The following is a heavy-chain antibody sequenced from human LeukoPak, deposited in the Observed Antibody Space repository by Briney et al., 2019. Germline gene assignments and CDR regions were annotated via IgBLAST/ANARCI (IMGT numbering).Heavy chain of an antibody. CDR3: ARDSRGSGSYPYYFDY. D-gene: IGHD3-10*01. CDR2: IYHSGST. V-gene: IGHV4-4*02. CDR1: GGSISSSNW. J-gene: IGHJ4*02. Sequence: SETLSLTCAVSGGSISSSNWWSWVRQPPGKGLEWIGEIYHSGSTNYNPSLKSRVTISVDKSKNQFSLKLSSVTAADTAVYYCARDSRGSGSYPYYFDYWGQGTLVTVSS.